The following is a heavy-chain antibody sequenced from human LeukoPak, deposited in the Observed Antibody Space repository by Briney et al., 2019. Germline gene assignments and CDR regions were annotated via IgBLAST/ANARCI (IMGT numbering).Heavy chain of an antibody. CDR2: ISYDGSNK. V-gene: IGHV3-30*04. CDR1: GFTFSSYA. Sequence: GGSLRLSCAASGFTFSSYAMHWVRQAPGKGLEWVAVISYDGSNKYYADSVKGRFTIPRDNSKNTLYLQMNSLRAEDTAVYYCARDLSYYDSPESNPPGDYWGQGTLVTVSS. J-gene: IGHJ4*02. D-gene: IGHD3-22*01. CDR3: ARDLSYYDSPESNPPGDY.